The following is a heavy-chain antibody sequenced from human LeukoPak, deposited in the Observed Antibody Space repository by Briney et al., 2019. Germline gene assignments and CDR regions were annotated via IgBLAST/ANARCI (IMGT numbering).Heavy chain of an antibody. Sequence: QTGGSLRLSCVVSGFTFSSYGMNWVRQAPGKGLEWISSISTSGSVIYYADSVKGRFTISRDNAKNSLYLQMNSLRDEDTAVYYCARGLDQAVAGTYYFDYWGQGTLVTVSS. V-gene: IGHV3-48*02. CDR2: ISTSGSVI. J-gene: IGHJ4*02. CDR1: GFTFSSYG. D-gene: IGHD6-19*01. CDR3: ARGLDQAVAGTYYFDY.